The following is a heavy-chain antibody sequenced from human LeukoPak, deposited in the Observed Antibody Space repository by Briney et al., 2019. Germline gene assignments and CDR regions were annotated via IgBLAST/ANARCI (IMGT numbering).Heavy chain of an antibody. D-gene: IGHD1/OR15-1a*01. J-gene: IGHJ3*02. CDR2: ISYDGNSN. V-gene: IGHV3-30-3*01. Sequence: GGSLRLSCTASRFTSSDYAIHWVRQAPGKGLEWVALISYDGNSNYYAHSVKGRFTISRDNSKNTLYLQMNGLKTEDTAVYYCARDSSGTGTFDIWGQGTMVTVSS. CDR3: ARDSSGTGTFDI. CDR1: RFTSSDYA.